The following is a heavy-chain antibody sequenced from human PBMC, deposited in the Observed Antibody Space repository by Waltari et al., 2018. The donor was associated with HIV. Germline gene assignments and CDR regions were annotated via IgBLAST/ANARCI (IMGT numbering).Heavy chain of an antibody. V-gene: IGHV1-18*01. CDR2: ISPNNGDT. CDR1: GSTFTTYG. CDR3: ARDPNTVNFWRRGHYSPSKYGMDV. J-gene: IGHJ6*02. D-gene: IGHD3-3*01. Sequence: QIQLVQSGDEVKKPGASVKVSCKASGSTFTTYGISWVRQAPGHGLAWMGWISPNNGDTTYAQTFQGRVTMTTDTSTSTVYMELTSLRSDDTAVYYCARDPNTVNFWRRGHYSPSKYGMDVWGQGTTVTVSS.